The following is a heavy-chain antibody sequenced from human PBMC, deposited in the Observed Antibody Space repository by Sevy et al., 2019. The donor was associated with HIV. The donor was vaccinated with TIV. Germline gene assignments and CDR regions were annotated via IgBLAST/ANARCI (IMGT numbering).Heavy chain of an antibody. J-gene: IGHJ4*02. D-gene: IGHD3-22*01. CDR1: GGSISSYY. V-gene: IGHV4-59*01. Sequence: SQTLSLTCTVSGGSISSYYWSWIRQPPGKGLEWIGYIYYSGSTNYHPSLKSRVTMSIDTSKNQFSLKLSSVTAADTAVYYCARGLGLHYYDSSGPFDYWGQGTLVTVSS. CDR3: ARGLGLHYYDSSGPFDY. CDR2: IYYSGST.